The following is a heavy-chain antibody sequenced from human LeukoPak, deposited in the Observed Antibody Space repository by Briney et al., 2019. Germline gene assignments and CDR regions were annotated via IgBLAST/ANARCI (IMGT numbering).Heavy chain of an antibody. D-gene: IGHD6-13*01. V-gene: IGHV1-69*04. Sequence: GASVKVSCKASGGTFSSYAISWVRQAPGQGLEWMGRIIPILGIANYAQKFQGRVTITADKSTSTAYMELSSLRSEVTAVYYCARAASYRPIAAAACDYWGQGTLVTVSS. CDR2: IIPILGIA. J-gene: IGHJ4*02. CDR3: ARAASYRPIAAAACDY. CDR1: GGTFSSYA.